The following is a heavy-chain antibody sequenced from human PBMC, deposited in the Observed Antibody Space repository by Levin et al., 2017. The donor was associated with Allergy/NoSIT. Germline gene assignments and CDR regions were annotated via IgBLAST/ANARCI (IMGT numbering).Heavy chain of an antibody. CDR3: AISSGWYRPTGAFDY. V-gene: IGHV3-23*01. Sequence: GGSLRLSCAASGFTFSKYAMSWARQAPGKGLEWVSAISGSGGGTYYADSVKGRFTISRDNPKNTLYLQMNSLRAEDQAVYYCAISSGWYRPTGAFDYWGQGTLVTVSS. J-gene: IGHJ4*02. D-gene: IGHD6-19*01. CDR2: ISGSGGGT. CDR1: GFTFSKYA.